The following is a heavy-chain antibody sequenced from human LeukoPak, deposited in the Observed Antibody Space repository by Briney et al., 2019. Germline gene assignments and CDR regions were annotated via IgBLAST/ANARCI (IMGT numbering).Heavy chain of an antibody. Sequence: GGSLRLSCAASGFTFSSYWMHWVRHAPGKGLVWVSRINSDGSSTSYADSVKGRFTISRDNAKNTLYLQMNSLRAEDTAVYYCARVSGVVYAILGSSYYYYYMDVWGKGTTVTVSS. CDR2: INSDGSST. D-gene: IGHD2-8*02. V-gene: IGHV3-74*01. J-gene: IGHJ6*03. CDR3: ARVSGVVYAILGSSYYYYYMDV. CDR1: GFTFSSYW.